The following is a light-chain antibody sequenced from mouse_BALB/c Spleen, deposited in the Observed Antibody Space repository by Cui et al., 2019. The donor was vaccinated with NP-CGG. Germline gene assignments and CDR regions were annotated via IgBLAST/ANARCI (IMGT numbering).Light chain of an antibody. Sequence: LVTKLSALTTSPGETVTLTCRSSTGAVTTSNYANWVQEKPDHLFTGLIGGTNNRAPGVPARFSGSLIGDKAALTITGAQTEDEAIYFCALWYSNHWVFGGGTKLTVL. CDR2: GTN. V-gene: IGLV1*01. CDR3: ALWYSNHWV. CDR1: TGAVTTSNY. J-gene: IGLJ1*01.